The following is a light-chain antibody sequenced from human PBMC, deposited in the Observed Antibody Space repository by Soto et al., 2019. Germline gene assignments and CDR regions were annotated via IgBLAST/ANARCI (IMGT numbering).Light chain of an antibody. CDR2: EVT. Sequence: QSALTQPPSASGSPGQSVTISCTGTSSDVGDYNYVSWYQQHPGKAPKLMIYEVTKRPSGVPDRFSGSKSGNTASLTVSGLLAEDEADYYRSSYAGSNNWVFGGGTKLTVL. CDR1: SSDVGDYNY. V-gene: IGLV2-8*01. J-gene: IGLJ3*02. CDR3: SSYAGSNNWV.